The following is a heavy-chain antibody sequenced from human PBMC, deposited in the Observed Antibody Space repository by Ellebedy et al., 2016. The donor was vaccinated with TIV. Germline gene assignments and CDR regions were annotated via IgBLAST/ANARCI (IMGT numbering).Heavy chain of an antibody. CDR1: GYTFTSYD. J-gene: IGHJ5*02. V-gene: IGHV1-8*01. Sequence: ASVKVSCXASGYTFTSYDINWVRQATGQGLEWMGWMNPNSGNTGYAQKFQGRVTMTRNTSINTAYMELSSLTSEDTAVYYCARGLCTVYCYDGSGYLNWFDPWGQGTLVTVSS. D-gene: IGHD3-22*01. CDR3: ARGLCTVYCYDGSGYLNWFDP. CDR2: MNPNSGNT.